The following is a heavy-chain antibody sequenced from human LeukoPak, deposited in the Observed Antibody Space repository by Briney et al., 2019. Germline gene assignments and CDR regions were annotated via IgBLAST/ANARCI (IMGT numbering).Heavy chain of an antibody. J-gene: IGHJ5*02. D-gene: IGHD1-1*01. CDR2: IYHSGST. Sequence: PSETLSLTCTVSGFSISRGYYRGWFRPPPGKGLEWIGSIYHSGSTYYNLSFKSRVTISLNTSKNYFSLKLNSVTAADTAVYYCARGSTTGTTSYFDPWGQGTLVTVSS. V-gene: IGHV4-38-2*02. CDR3: ARGSTTGTTSYFDP. CDR1: GFSISRGYY.